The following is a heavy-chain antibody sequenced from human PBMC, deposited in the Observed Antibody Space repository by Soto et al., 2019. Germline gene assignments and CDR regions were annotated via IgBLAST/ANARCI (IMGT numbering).Heavy chain of an antibody. Sequence: GGSLRLSCAASGFTFRNYAMHWVRQAPGKGLEWVATISYDGDNKYCTDSVKGPFTISRDNSKNTLYLQMNSLRPEDTAVYYCARPWGQLSTYYYGMDTWGQGTTVTVSS. J-gene: IGHJ6*02. V-gene: IGHV3-30-3*01. CDR1: GFTFRNYA. D-gene: IGHD3-16*01. CDR2: ISYDGDNK. CDR3: ARPWGQLSTYYYGMDT.